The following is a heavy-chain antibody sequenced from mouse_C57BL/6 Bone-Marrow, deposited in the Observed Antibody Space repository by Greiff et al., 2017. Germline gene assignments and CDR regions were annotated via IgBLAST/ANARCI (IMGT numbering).Heavy chain of an antibody. CDR1: GFNIKDDY. V-gene: IGHV14-4*01. CDR2: IDPENGDT. Sequence: VQLKQSGAELVRPGASVKLSCTASGFNIKDDYMHWVKQRPEQGLEWIGWIDPENGDTEYASKFQGKATITADTSSNTAYLQLSSLTSEDTAVYYCTRPYFDYWGQGTTLTVSS. J-gene: IGHJ2*01. CDR3: TRPYFDY.